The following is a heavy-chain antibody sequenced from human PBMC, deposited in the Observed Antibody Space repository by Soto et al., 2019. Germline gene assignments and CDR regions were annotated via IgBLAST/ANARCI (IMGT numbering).Heavy chain of an antibody. J-gene: IGHJ4*02. CDR1: GFSISSGYY. Sequence: SETLSLTCDVSGFSISSGYYWRWVRQPPGKGLEWIGSIYRSGSSYHNPSLESRLTVSIDLSKNQFSLKLASVTAADTAIYYCAREKVGTTFFDNWGQGTQVTVSS. V-gene: IGHV4-38-2*02. CDR2: IYRSGSS. CDR3: AREKVGTTFFDN. D-gene: IGHD1-1*01.